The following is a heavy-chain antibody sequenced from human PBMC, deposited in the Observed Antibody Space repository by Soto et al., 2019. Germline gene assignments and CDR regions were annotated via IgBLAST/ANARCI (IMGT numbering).Heavy chain of an antibody. V-gene: IGHV3-23*01. CDR1: GFTFSSYA. CDR2: ISGSGGST. D-gene: IGHD5-12*01. CDR3: AKATALQYSGYDSKFFDY. J-gene: IGHJ4*02. Sequence: EVQLLESGGGLVQPGGSLRLSCAASGFTFSSYAMSWFRHAPGKGLEWVSAISGSGGSTYYADSVKGRFTISRDNSKNPLYLKMNSLSAEDTAVYYCAKATALQYSGYDSKFFDYWGQGTLVTVSS.